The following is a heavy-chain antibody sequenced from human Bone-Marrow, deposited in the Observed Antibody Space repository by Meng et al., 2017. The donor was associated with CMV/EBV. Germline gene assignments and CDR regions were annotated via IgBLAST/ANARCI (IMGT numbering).Heavy chain of an antibody. CDR1: GGTFSTYA. CDR3: ATDQGPMRGYSFGYLGYS. Sequence: VKVSCKASGGTFSTYAISWVRQAPGQGLEWMGGIIPVLGVATYAQKFQDTVTITADKFATTVYMELTSLISEDTAIYFCATDQGPMRGYSFGYLGYSWGQGTLVTVSS. J-gene: IGHJ5*02. D-gene: IGHD5-18*01. CDR2: IIPVLGVA. V-gene: IGHV1-69*10.